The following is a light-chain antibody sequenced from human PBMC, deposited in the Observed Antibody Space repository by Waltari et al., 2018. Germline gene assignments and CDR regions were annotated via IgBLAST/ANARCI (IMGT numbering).Light chain of an antibody. J-gene: IGKJ1*01. CDR2: DAS. CDR3: QHYVSLPVT. CDR1: QSVSRT. V-gene: IGKV3-20*01. Sequence: EIVLTQSPGTLSLSPGERATLSCRASQSVSRTLAWYQQKPGQAPWLLIYDASSRATGIPDRFSGSGSGTDFSLTITRLEPEDFAVYYCQHYVSLPVTFGQGTKVEIK.